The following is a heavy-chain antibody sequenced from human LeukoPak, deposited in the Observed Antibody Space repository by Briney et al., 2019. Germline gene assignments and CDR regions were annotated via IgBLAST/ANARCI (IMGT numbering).Heavy chain of an antibody. CDR1: GGSMRNSY. CDR2: IFTTGST. D-gene: IGHD1-14*01. CDR3: ARDGVPLTNLVARPFHP. Sequence: SETLSLTCTVSGGSMRNSYWSWIRQPAGKGLEWVGRIFTTGSTNYNPSLKRRVTISIEKYKKQFSLKMTSVTAADTAVYYCARDGVPLTNLVARPFHPWGQGTLVTVSS. V-gene: IGHV4-4*07. J-gene: IGHJ1*01.